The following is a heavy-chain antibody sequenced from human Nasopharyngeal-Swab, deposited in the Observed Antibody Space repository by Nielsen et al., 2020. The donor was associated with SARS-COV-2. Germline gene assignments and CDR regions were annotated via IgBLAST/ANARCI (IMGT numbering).Heavy chain of an antibody. CDR1: GGTFSSYA. Sequence: SVKVSCKASGGTFSSYAISWVRQAPGQGLEWMGGIIPIFGTANYAQKSQGRVTITADESTSTAYMELSSLRSEDTAVYYCASLAMIGVHHAFDIWGQGTMVTVSS. CDR3: ASLAMIGVHHAFDI. D-gene: IGHD3-22*01. CDR2: IIPIFGTA. J-gene: IGHJ3*02. V-gene: IGHV1-69*13.